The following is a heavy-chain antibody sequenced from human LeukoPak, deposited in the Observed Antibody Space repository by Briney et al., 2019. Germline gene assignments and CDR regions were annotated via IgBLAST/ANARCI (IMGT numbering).Heavy chain of an antibody. CDR1: GYTFTSYD. V-gene: IGHV1-8*01. CDR2: MNPNSGNT. D-gene: IGHD6-6*01. Sequence: ASVKVSCKASGYTFTSYDINWVRQATGQGLEWMGWMNPNSGNTGYAQKFQGRVTMTRNTSISTAYMELSSLRSEDTAVYYCARAEEWGIAARAEYYYGMDVRGQGTTVTVSS. J-gene: IGHJ6*02. CDR3: ARAEEWGIAARAEYYYGMDV.